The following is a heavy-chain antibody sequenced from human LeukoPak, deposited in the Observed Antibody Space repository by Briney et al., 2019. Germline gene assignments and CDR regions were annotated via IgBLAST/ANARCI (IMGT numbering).Heavy chain of an antibody. CDR3: ARDSRYSYGLNYYFDY. V-gene: IGHV1-69*05. D-gene: IGHD5-18*01. CDR1: GYTFTSYD. Sequence: ASVKVSCKASGYTFTSYDINWVRQAPGQGLEWMGRIIPIFGTANYAQKFQGRVTITTDESTSTAYMELSSLRSEDTAVYYCARDSRYSYGLNYYFDYWGQGTLVTVSS. CDR2: IIPIFGTA. J-gene: IGHJ4*02.